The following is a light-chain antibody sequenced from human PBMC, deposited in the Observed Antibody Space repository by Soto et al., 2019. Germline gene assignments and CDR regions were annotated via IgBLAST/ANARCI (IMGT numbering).Light chain of an antibody. J-gene: IGLJ2*01. Sequence: QSVLTQPPSVSGAPGQRVTLSCTGSISNIGAGYGVHWYQQLPGRAPKLLVYDNTKRHSGVPDRFSGSKSGTSASLAITRLQADDEADYYCQSYDSSLSGVVFGRGTKLTVL. CDR1: ISNIGAGYG. V-gene: IGLV1-40*01. CDR3: QSYDSSLSGVV. CDR2: DNT.